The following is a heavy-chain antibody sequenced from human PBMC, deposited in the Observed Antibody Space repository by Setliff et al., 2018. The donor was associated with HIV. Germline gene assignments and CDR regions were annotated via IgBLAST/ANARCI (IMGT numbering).Heavy chain of an antibody. Sequence: GGSLRLSCAASGFTFNFYWMHWVRLDPGKGLVWVSSINTDGFTTRYAGSVWGRFTISRDNAKNSLYLQMNSLRAEDTAVYYCARPLLRTDTVYGTLGNWFDSWGRGTLVTVSS. J-gene: IGHJ5*01. CDR1: GFTFNFYW. D-gene: IGHD2-8*01. CDR2: INTDGFTT. V-gene: IGHV3-74*01. CDR3: ARPLLRTDTVYGTLGNWFDS.